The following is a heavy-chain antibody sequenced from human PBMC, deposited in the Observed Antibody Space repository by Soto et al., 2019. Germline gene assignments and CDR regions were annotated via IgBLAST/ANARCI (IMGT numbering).Heavy chain of an antibody. D-gene: IGHD1-26*01. CDR1: GFTFSSYA. J-gene: IGHJ4*02. Sequence: GGSLRLSCAASGFTFSSYAMSWVRQAPGKGLEWVSAISGSGGSTYYADSVKGRFTISRDNSKNTLYLQMNSLRAEDTAVYYCAKSARGGYIAFVSFAYWAQGNLVTVSS. CDR3: AKSARGGYIAFVSFAY. CDR2: ISGSGGST. V-gene: IGHV3-23*01.